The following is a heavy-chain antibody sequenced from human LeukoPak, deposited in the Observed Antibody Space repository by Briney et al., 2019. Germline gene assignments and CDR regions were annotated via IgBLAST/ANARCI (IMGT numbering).Heavy chain of an antibody. CDR2: IYYSGST. J-gene: IGHJ2*01. CDR1: GGSVSNYY. V-gene: IGHV4-59*08. Sequence: SSETLSLTCTVSGGSVSNYYWSWIRQPPGKGLEWIGYIYYSGSTNYNPSLKSRLTISVDTSKNHFSLKLSSVTAADTAVYYCARAYYDTSGYPGWYFDLWGRGTLVTVSS. CDR3: ARAYYDTSGYPGWYFDL. D-gene: IGHD3-22*01.